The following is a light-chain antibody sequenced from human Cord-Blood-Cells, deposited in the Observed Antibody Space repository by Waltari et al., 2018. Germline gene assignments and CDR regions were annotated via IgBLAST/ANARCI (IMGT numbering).Light chain of an antibody. Sequence: EIVLTQSPATLSLSPVERATLSCRASLSVSSYLAWYQQKPGHAPRLLIYDASNRATCIPARFSGSGSGTDSTLTISSLEPEDFAVYYCQQRSNWLWTFGQGTKVEIK. CDR1: LSVSSY. V-gene: IGKV3-11*01. CDR2: DAS. CDR3: QQRSNWLWT. J-gene: IGKJ1*01.